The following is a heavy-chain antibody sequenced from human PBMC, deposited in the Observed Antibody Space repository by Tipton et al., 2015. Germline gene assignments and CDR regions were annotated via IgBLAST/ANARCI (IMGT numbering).Heavy chain of an antibody. V-gene: IGHV4-61*01. Sequence: GLVKPSENLSLTCTVSGGSVTSGSYYWSWIRQPPGKGLEWIGYISYTDGAHYNPALKSRITISLNTSKNQFSLTLNSVAAADTAVYYGARDLEHGTDVWGHGTTVTVSS. CDR2: ISYTDGA. J-gene: IGHJ6*02. D-gene: IGHD5-24*01. CDR1: GGSVTSGSYY. CDR3: ARDLEHGTDV.